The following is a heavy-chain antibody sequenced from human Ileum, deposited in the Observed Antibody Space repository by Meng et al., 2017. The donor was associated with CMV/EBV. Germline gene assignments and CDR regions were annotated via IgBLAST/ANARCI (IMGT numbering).Heavy chain of an antibody. Sequence: GESLKISCAASAFTFRSFTMNWVRQAPGKELEWVSSISSGSSFIYYADSVKGRFTISRDNAKNSLYLQMNSLRVEDTAVYYCARRYNDESNGYPALGYWGQGTLVTVSS. J-gene: IGHJ4*02. CDR2: ISSGSSFI. D-gene: IGHD3-22*01. CDR1: AFTFRSFT. CDR3: ARRYNDESNGYPALGY. V-gene: IGHV3-21*06.